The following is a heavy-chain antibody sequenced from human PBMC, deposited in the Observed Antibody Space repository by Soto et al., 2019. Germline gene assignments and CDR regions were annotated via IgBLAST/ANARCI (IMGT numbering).Heavy chain of an antibody. CDR2: ISWNSGSI. CDR3: AKGNKGPGGNYYYYGMDV. CDR1: GFTFDDYA. D-gene: IGHD3-16*01. J-gene: IGHJ6*02. V-gene: IGHV3-9*01. Sequence: GGSLRLSCAASGFTFDDYAMHWVRQAPGKGLEWVSGISWNSGSIGYADSVKGRFTISRDNAKNSLYLQMNSLRAEDTALYYCAKGNKGPGGNYYYYGMDVWGQGTTVTVSS.